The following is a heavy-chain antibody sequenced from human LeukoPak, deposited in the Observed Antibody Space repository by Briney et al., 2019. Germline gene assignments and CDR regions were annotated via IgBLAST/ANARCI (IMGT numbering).Heavy chain of an antibody. CDR2: IGVAANT. CDR1: GFTFSSYD. CDR3: AREWELLIWFDP. V-gene: IGHV3-13*01. J-gene: IGHJ5*02. D-gene: IGHD1-26*01. Sequence: GGSLRLSCAASGFTFSSYDMHWVRQATGKGLEWVSAIGVAANTFYSGSVKGRFTISRENAKNSLYLLMSSLRAEDTAVYYCAREWELLIWFDPWGQGTLVTVSS.